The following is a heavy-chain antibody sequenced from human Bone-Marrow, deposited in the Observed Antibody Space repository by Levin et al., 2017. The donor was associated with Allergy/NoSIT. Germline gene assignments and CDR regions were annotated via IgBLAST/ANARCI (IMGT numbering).Heavy chain of an antibody. CDR2: VTRNSEDR. D-gene: IGHD5/OR15-5a*01. J-gene: IGHJ4*02. CDR1: GFTFTNYA. CDR3: AKFGDTVYGGHFEF. V-gene: IGHV3-23*01. Sequence: RPGGSLRLSCATSGFTFTNYAMSWVRQAPGKGLQWVASVTRNSEDRYYADSVKGRFTISRDNSKSTLYLRMNSLTVEDTALYYCAKFGDTVYGGHFEFWGQGTLVTVSS.